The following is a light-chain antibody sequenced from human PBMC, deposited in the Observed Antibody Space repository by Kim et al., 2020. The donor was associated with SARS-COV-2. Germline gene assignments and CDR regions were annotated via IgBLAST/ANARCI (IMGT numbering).Light chain of an antibody. Sequence: SSELTQDPAVSVALGQTVRITCQGDSLRIYYTNWYQQKPRQAPVLVVYGKNRRPSGIPDRFSGSSSGNTASLTITGAQAEDEADYYCNSRDSSGTHVVFGGGTQLTVL. CDR3: NSRDSSGTHVV. CDR2: GKN. CDR1: SLRIYY. V-gene: IGLV3-19*01. J-gene: IGLJ3*02.